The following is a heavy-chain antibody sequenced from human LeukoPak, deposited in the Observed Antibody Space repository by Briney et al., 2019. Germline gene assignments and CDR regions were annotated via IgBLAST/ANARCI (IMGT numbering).Heavy chain of an antibody. J-gene: IGHJ3*02. CDR1: GFTFSDYY. Sequence: PGGSLRLSCAASGFTFSDYYMGWIRQAPGKGLEWVSYISSSSSYTNYADSVKGRFTISRDNAKNSLYLQMNSLRAEDTAVYYCARGFYSGSYSVPFDIWGQGTMVTVSS. CDR2: ISSSSSYT. V-gene: IGHV3-11*05. D-gene: IGHD1-26*01. CDR3: ARGFYSGSYSVPFDI.